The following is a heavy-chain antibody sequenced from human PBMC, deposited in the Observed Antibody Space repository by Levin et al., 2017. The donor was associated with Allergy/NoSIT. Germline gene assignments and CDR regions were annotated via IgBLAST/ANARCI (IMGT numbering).Heavy chain of an antibody. J-gene: IGHJ3*02. CDR1: GFTLSTYG. D-gene: IGHD6-13*01. V-gene: IGHV3-30*18. Sequence: GGSLRLSCAASGFTLSTYGMHWVRQAPGKGLEWVAVISYDGNEEYYSEPVKGRFTISRDNSKNTSYLQMSSLRAEDTAVYYCAKGLSSWSAINAFDIWGQGTMVTVSS. CDR3: AKGLSSWSAINAFDI. CDR2: ISYDGNEE.